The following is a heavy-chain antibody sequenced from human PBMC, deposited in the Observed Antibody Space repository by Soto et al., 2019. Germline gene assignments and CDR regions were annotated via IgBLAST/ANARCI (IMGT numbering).Heavy chain of an antibody. J-gene: IGHJ4*02. D-gene: IGHD3-3*01. V-gene: IGHV1-69*01. CDR1: GGTFSSYA. CDR3: AYGSTPFGVVIMVFDY. CDR2: IIPIFGTA. Sequence: QVQLVKSGAEVKKPGSSVKVSCKASGGTFSSYAISWVRQAPGQGLEWMGGIIPIFGTANYAQKFQGRVTITADESTSTAYMELSSLRSEDTAVYYCAYGSTPFGVVIMVFDYWGQGTLVTVSS.